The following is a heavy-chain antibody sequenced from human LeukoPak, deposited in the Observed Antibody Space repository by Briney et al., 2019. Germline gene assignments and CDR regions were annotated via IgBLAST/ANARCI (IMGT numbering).Heavy chain of an antibody. CDR3: AKGFGRITMVRGVLDY. D-gene: IGHD3-10*01. Sequence: PGGSLRLSCAASGFTFSSYGMHWVRQAPGKGLEWVAFIRYDGSNKYYADSVKGRFTISRDNSKNTLYLQMNSLRAEDTAVYYCAKGFGRITMVRGVLDYWGQGTLVTVSS. V-gene: IGHV3-30*02. J-gene: IGHJ4*02. CDR2: IRYDGSNK. CDR1: GFTFSSYG.